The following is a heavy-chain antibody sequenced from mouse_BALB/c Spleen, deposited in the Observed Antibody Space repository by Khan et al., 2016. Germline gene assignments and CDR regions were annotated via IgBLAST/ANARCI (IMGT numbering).Heavy chain of an antibody. V-gene: IGHV9-3-1*01. CDR3: ARKNYGNYGYFDV. J-gene: IGHJ1*01. Sequence: QIQLVQSGPELKKPGETVKISCKASGYTFTNYGMNWVKQAPGKGLKWMGWINTYTGEPTYADDFKGRFAFSLETSVSTAYLQINNLKNEDTATYFCARKNYGNYGYFDVWGAGTTVTVSS. D-gene: IGHD2-1*01. CDR2: INTYTGEP. CDR1: GYTFTNYG.